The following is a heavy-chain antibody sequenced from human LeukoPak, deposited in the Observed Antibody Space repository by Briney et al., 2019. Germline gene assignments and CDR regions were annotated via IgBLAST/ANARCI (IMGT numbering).Heavy chain of an antibody. D-gene: IGHD6-19*01. Sequence: SQTLSLTCAISGDSVSSNSAAWNWIRQSPSGGLEWLGRTYYSSKWYNDYAVSVKSRITISPDTSKNQFSLQLNSVTPEDTALYYCARGAVAVRNAFDIWGQGTMVTVSS. CDR3: ARGAVAVRNAFDI. J-gene: IGHJ3*02. V-gene: IGHV6-1*01. CDR1: GDSVSSNSAA. CDR2: TYYSSKWYN.